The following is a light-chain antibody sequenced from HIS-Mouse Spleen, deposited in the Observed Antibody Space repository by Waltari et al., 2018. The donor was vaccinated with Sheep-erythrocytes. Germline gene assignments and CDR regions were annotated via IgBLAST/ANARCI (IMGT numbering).Light chain of an antibody. CDR3: SSYAGSNNGV. CDR1: SSEVGGNNY. CDR2: AVS. V-gene: IGLV2-8*01. J-gene: IGLJ3*02. Sequence: QSALTQPPSASGSPGQSVTISCTGTSSEVGGNNYVSWYQQHPGKAPKLMIYAVSKRRSGVPDSFSGSKSGNTASLTVSGRQAEDEADYYCSSYAGSNNGVFGGGTKLTVL.